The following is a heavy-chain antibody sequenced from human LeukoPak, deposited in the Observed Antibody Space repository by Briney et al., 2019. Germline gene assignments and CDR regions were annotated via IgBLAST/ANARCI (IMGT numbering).Heavy chain of an antibody. V-gene: IGHV4-59*01. D-gene: IGHD1-26*01. CDR1: GGSISSYY. CDR2: IYYTGST. J-gene: IGHJ4*02. CDR3: ARGNSGSYYGFDY. Sequence: SQTLSLTCTVSGGSISSYYWSWIRQPPGKGLEWIGYIYYTGSTNYNPSLKSRVTISVDTSKNQFSLKLSSVTAADTAVYYCARGNSGSYYGFDYWGQGTLVTVSS.